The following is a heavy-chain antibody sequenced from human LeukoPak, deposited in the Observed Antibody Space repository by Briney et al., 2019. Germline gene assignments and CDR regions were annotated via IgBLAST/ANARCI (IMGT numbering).Heavy chain of an antibody. J-gene: IGHJ2*01. V-gene: IGHV4-34*01. CDR3: ARDALYCSSTSCYRYWYFDL. Sequence: SETLSLTCAVYGGSFSGYYWSWIRQPPGKGLEWIGEINHSGSTNYNPSLKSRVTISVDTSKNQFSLKLSSVTAADTAVYYCARDALYCSSTSCYRYWYFDLWGRGTLVTVSS. CDR2: INHSGST. D-gene: IGHD2-2*01. CDR1: GGSFSGYY.